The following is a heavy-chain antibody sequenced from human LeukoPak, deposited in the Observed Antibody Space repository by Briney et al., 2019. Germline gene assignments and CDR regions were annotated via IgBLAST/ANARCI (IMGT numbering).Heavy chain of an antibody. CDR3: ARDSRSTSCYDY. V-gene: IGHV1-18*01. J-gene: IGHJ4*02. CDR1: GYTFTNYG. D-gene: IGHD2-2*01. Sequence: ASVKVSCKASGYTFTNYGISWVRQPPAQGLEWMGWISAYNGNTNYAQKLQGRVTMTTDTYTSTAYMDLRSLRSDDTAVYYCARDSRSTSCYDYWGQGTLVTVSS. CDR2: ISAYNGNT.